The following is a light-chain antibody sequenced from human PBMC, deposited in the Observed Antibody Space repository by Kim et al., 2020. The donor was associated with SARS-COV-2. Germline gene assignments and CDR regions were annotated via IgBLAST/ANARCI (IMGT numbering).Light chain of an antibody. V-gene: IGLV6-57*03. CDR2: EDN. CDR3: QSYHDVRMF. J-gene: IGLJ2*01. CDR1: SGGIGNSY. Sequence: GKTVTISSSRSSGGIGNSYVQWYQQRPGSAPTIVIYEDNLRPSGVPDRFSGSIDSSSNSASLTISGLTAEDEADYYCQSYHDVRMFFGGGTQLTVL.